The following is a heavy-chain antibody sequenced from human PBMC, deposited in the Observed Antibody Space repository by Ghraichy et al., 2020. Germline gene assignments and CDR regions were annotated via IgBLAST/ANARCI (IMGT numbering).Heavy chain of an antibody. D-gene: IGHD7-27*01. CDR1: GGSISSYY. CDR3: ARAKGTKTGDLFDY. Sequence: SETLSLTCTVSGGSISSYYWSWIRQPPGKGLEWIGYIYYSGSTNYNPSLKSRVTISVDTSKNQFSLKLSSVTAADTAVYYCARAKGTKTGDLFDYWGQGTLVTVSS. CDR2: IYYSGST. V-gene: IGHV4-59*01. J-gene: IGHJ4*02.